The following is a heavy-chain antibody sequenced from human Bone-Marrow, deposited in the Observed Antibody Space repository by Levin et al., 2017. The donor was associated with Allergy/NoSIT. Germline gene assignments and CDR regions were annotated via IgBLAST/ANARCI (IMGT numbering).Heavy chain of an antibody. CDR1: GYSFTSYW. D-gene: IGHD3-9*01. CDR3: ARPSGYLIDAFDI. J-gene: IGHJ3*02. CDR2: IYPGDSDT. Sequence: GASVKVSCKGSGYSFTSYWIGWVRQMPGKGLEWMGIIYPGDSDTRYSPSFQGQVTISADKSISTAYLQWSSLKASDTAMYYCARPSGYLIDAFDIWGQGTMVTVSS. V-gene: IGHV5-51*01.